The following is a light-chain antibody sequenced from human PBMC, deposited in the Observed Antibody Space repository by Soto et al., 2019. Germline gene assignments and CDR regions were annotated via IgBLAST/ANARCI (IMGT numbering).Light chain of an antibody. CDR2: ETS. Sequence: EIVLTQSPGTLSLSPRDRATLSCRASQSVSSSYLAWYQQKPGQAPGLLIYETSTKATGIPARFSGSGSGTEFTLTINSLQSEDFAVYYCQQYQNLWTFGQGTKV. CDR3: QQYQNLWT. CDR1: QSVSSSY. V-gene: IGKV3D-7*01. J-gene: IGKJ1*01.